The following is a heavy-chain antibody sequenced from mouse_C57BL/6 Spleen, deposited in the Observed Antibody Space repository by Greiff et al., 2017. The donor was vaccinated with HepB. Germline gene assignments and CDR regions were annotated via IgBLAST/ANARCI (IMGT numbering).Heavy chain of an antibody. V-gene: IGHV5-9-1*02. Sequence: DVHLVESGEGLVKPGGSLKLSCAASGFTFSSYAMSWVRQTPEKRLEWVAYISSGGDYIYYADTAQGRFTISRDNARNTLYLQMGSLKSEDTAMYYCTRDYDGFAYWGQGTLVTVSA. D-gene: IGHD2-4*01. CDR3: TRDYDGFAY. CDR1: GFTFSSYA. J-gene: IGHJ3*01. CDR2: ISSGGDYI.